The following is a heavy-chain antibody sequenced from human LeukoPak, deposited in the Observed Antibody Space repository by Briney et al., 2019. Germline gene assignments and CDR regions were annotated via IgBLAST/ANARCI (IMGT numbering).Heavy chain of an antibody. J-gene: IGHJ5*02. CDR3: ARVAGGVNWFDP. Sequence: SETLSLTCAVYGGSFSGYYWSWIRQPPGKGLEWIGEINHSGSTNYNPSLKSRVTTSVDTSKNQFSLELSSVTAADTAVYYCARVAGGVNWFDPWGQGTLVTVSS. V-gene: IGHV4-34*01. CDR1: GGSFSGYY. CDR2: INHSGST. D-gene: IGHD6-13*01.